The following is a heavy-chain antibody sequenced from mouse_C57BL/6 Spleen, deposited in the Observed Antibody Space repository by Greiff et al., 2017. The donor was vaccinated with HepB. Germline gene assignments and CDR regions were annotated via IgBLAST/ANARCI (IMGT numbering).Heavy chain of an antibody. J-gene: IGHJ1*03. Sequence: VQLKESGPELVKPGASVKISCKASGYSFTGYYMNWVKQSPEKSLEWIGEINPSTGGTTYNQKFKAKATLTVDKSSSTAYMQLKSLTSEDSAVYYCASGHYGSSQGYFDVWGTGTTVTVSS. CDR3: ASGHYGSSQGYFDV. V-gene: IGHV1-42*01. CDR1: GYSFTGYY. CDR2: INPSTGGT. D-gene: IGHD1-1*01.